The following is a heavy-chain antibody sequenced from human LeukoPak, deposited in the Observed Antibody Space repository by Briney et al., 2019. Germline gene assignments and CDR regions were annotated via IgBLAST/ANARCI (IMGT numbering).Heavy chain of an antibody. V-gene: IGHV4-59*01. CDR2: IYYSGST. D-gene: IGHD3-10*01. CDR1: GGSIGIYY. CDR3: ASFGSGSYAFDI. J-gene: IGHJ3*02. Sequence: SETLSLTCTVSGGSIGIYYWNWIRQPAGKGLEWIGYIYYSGSTNYNPSLKSRVTISVDTSKNQFSLKLSSVTAADTAVYYCASFGSGSYAFDIWGQGTMVTVSS.